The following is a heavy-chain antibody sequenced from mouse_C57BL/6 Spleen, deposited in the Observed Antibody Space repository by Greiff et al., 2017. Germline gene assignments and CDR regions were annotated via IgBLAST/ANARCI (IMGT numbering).Heavy chain of an antibody. D-gene: IGHD2-1*01. CDR3: ARGYLLPYAMDY. CDR1: GYAFTNYL. V-gene: IGHV1-54*01. Sequence: QVQLKESGAELVRPGTSVKVSCKASGYAFTNYLIAWVKQRPGQGLEWIGVINPGSGGTNYNEKFKGKATLTADKSSSTAYMQLSSLTSEDSAVYFCARGYLLPYAMDYWGQGTSVTVSS. CDR2: INPGSGGT. J-gene: IGHJ4*01.